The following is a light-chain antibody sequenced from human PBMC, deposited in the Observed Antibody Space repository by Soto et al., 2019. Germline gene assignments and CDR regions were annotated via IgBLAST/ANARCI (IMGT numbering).Light chain of an antibody. Sequence: QSVLTQPPSASGTPGQRVTISCSGSSSNIGSNTVNWYQQLPGTAPKLLIYSNNQRPSGVPDRFSGSTSGTSASLAISGLQSEDEADYYCAAWDDSLNGLVVFGGGTKLTVL. CDR2: SNN. V-gene: IGLV1-44*01. J-gene: IGLJ2*01. CDR3: AAWDDSLNGLVV. CDR1: SSNIGSNT.